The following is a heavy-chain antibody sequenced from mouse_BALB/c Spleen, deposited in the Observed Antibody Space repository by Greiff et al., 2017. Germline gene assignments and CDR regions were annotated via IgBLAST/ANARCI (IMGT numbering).Heavy chain of an antibody. Sequence: DVMLVESGGGLVQPGGSRKLSCAASGFTFSSFGMHWVRQAPEKGLEWVAYISSGSSTIYYADTVKGRFTISRDNPKNTLFLQMTSLRSEDTAMYYCARLDYGSSGGFAYWGQGTLVTVSA. CDR3: ARLDYGSSGGFAY. CDR2: ISSGSSTI. D-gene: IGHD1-1*01. J-gene: IGHJ3*01. CDR1: GFTFSSFG. V-gene: IGHV5-17*02.